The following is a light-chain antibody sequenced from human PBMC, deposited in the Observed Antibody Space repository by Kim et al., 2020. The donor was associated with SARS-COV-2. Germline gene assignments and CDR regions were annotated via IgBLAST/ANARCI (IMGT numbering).Light chain of an antibody. V-gene: IGKV3-20*01. CDR3: QQYQSSSWT. CDR2: GAS. CDR1: QSVSYTY. J-gene: IGKJ1*01. Sequence: EIVLTQSPDTLSLSPGERATLSCRASQSVSYTYLAWYQQRPGQAPRLLIYGASNRATGIPDRFSGSGSGTDFTLTITRLEPEDFAVYYCQQYQSSSWTFGQGTKVDIK.